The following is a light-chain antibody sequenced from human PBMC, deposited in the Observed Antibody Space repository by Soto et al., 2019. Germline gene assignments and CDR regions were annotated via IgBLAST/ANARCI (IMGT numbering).Light chain of an antibody. Sequence: QSVLTQPPSASGTPGQRVTISCSGSSSNIGSNTVNWYQHHPGTAPKVLIYSNNRRPSGVPDRFSGSKSGTSASLAISGLQSEDEADYYCAGWDDSLNGVVFGGGTKLTVL. CDR3: AGWDDSLNGVV. CDR2: SNN. J-gene: IGLJ2*01. V-gene: IGLV1-44*01. CDR1: SSNIGSNT.